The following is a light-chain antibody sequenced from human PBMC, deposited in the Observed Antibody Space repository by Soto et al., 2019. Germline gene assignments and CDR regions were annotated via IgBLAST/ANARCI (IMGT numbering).Light chain of an antibody. CDR2: DNY. CDR3: SAWDDSLNRPV. J-gene: IGLJ2*01. Sequence: QSVLTQAPSASGAPGQRVTMSCSGSRSNIGTNTVNWYQQRPGTPPKFLIYDNYRRPSGVPDRFSGSQSGTSASLAINGLPSEDEAYYYCSAWDDSLNRPVFGGGTQLTVL. V-gene: IGLV1-44*01. CDR1: RSNIGTNT.